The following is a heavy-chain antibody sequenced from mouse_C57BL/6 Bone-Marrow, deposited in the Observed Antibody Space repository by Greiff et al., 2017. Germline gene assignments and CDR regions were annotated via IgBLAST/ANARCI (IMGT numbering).Heavy chain of an antibody. J-gene: IGHJ4*01. CDR1: GYTFTSYW. V-gene: IGHV1-64*01. CDR2: INPNSGST. CDR3: ARDRDYHHARDY. Sequence: QVQLKQPGAELVKPGASVKLSCKASGYTFTSYWMHWVKQRPGQGLEWIGMINPNSGSTNYNEKFKSKATLTVDKSSSTAYMQLSSLTSEDAAVYYGARDRDYHHARDYWGQGTAGTVSS. D-gene: IGHD2-4*01.